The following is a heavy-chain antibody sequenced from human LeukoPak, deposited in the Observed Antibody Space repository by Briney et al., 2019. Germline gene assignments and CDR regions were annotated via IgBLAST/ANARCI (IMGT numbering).Heavy chain of an antibody. D-gene: IGHD5-18*01. CDR1: GYTFTSYY. V-gene: IGHV1-46*01. CDR2: INPSGGST. Sequence: ASVKVSCKASGYTFTSYYMHWVRQAPGQGLEWMGIINPSGGSTSYAQKLQGRVTMTRDMSTSTVYMELSSLRSEDTAVYYCARDRGYSYGAVAFDYWGQGTLVTVSS. J-gene: IGHJ4*02. CDR3: ARDRGYSYGAVAFDY.